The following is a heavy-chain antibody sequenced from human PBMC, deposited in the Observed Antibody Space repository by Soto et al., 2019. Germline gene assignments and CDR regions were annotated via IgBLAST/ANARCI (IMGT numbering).Heavy chain of an antibody. V-gene: IGHV1-18*04. CDR1: GYTFTSYG. Sequence: ASVKVSCKASGYTFTSYGISWVRQAPGQGLEWMGWISAYNGNTNYAQKLQRRVTMTTDTSTSTAYMELRSLRSDDTAVYYCARERSIPLIDWNYEDHYYYGMDVWGQGTTVTVSS. D-gene: IGHD1-7*01. CDR2: ISAYNGNT. CDR3: ARERSIPLIDWNYEDHYYYGMDV. J-gene: IGHJ6*02.